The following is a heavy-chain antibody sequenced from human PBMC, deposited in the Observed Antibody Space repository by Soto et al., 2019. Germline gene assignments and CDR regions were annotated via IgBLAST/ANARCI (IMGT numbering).Heavy chain of an antibody. CDR1: GYTFTSYG. CDR3: ARDRDVSYCSGGSCYSVPFDY. V-gene: IGHV1-18*01. D-gene: IGHD2-15*01. J-gene: IGHJ4*02. Sequence: ASVKGSCKASGYTFTSYGISWVRQAPGQGLEWMGWISAYNGNTNYAQKLQGRVTMTTDTSTSTAYMELRSLRSDDTAVYYCARDRDVSYCSGGSCYSVPFDYWGQGTLVTVSS. CDR2: ISAYNGNT.